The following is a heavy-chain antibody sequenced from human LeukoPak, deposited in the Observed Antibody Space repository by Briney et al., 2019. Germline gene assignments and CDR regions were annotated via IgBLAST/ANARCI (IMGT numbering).Heavy chain of an antibody. CDR2: INSDGSST. CDR1: GFTVSSNY. Sequence: GGSLRLSCAASGFTVSSNYMTWVRQAPGKGLVWVSRINSDGSSTSYADSVKGRFTISRDNAKNTLYLQMNSLRAEDTAVYYCAPYGANRLDPWGQGILVTVSS. V-gene: IGHV3-74*01. D-gene: IGHD4-17*01. J-gene: IGHJ5*02. CDR3: APYGANRLDP.